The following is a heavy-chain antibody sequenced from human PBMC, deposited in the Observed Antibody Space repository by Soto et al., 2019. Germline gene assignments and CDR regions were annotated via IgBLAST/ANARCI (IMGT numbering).Heavy chain of an antibody. CDR1: GFTFNTYW. CDR2: IKSDGSYT. V-gene: IGHV3-74*01. CDR3: ATGGSGYFTY. J-gene: IGHJ4*02. D-gene: IGHD3-22*01. Sequence: EVQLVESGGGLVQPGGSLRLSCAASGFTFNTYWMQWVRQAPGKGLVWVSRIKSDGSYTHYADSVKGRFTISRDTAKNTLFLQMNSLGAEDTAVYYCATGGSGYFTYWGQGTLVTVSS.